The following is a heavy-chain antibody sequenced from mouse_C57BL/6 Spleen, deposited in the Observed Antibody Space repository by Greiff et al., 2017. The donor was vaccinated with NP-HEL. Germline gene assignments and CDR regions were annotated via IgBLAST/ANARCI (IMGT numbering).Heavy chain of an antibody. V-gene: IGHV1-81*01. CDR3: ARDYSNAY. J-gene: IGHJ3*01. CDR1: GYTFTSYG. Sequence: VQLQESGAELARPGASVKLSCKASGYTFTSYGISWVKQRTGQGLEWIGEIYPRSGNTYYNVKFKGKATLTADKSSSTAYMELRSLTSEDSAVYFCARDYSNAYWGQGTLVTVSA. D-gene: IGHD2-5*01. CDR2: IYPRSGNT.